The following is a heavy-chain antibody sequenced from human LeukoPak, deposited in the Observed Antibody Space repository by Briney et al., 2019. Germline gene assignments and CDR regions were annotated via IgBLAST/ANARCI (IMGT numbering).Heavy chain of an antibody. Sequence: ASVKVSCQASGYTFTIHHLHWVRQAPGQGIEWMGVINPSGDSTTYAQNFQGRVTMTRDTSTSTVYMELRSLRSEDTAIYYCAKLATSDTGETYWGQGTLVTVSS. D-gene: IGHD3-16*01. CDR2: INPSGDST. J-gene: IGHJ4*02. CDR1: GYTFTIHH. CDR3: AKLATSDTGETY. V-gene: IGHV1-46*01.